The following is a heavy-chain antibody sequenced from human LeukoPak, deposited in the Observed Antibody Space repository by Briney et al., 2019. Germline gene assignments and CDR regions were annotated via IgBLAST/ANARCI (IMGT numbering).Heavy chain of an antibody. J-gene: IGHJ6*02. D-gene: IGHD5-12*01. CDR1: GYTFTGYY. Sequence: GASVKVSCKASGYTFTGYYMHWVRHAPGQGLELMGWINPNSGGTNYAQKFQGRVTMTRDTSISTAYMELSRLRSDDTAVYYCARGEWLPIYYYYYGMDVWGQGTTVTVSS. CDR3: ARGEWLPIYYYYYGMDV. CDR2: INPNSGGT. V-gene: IGHV1-2*02.